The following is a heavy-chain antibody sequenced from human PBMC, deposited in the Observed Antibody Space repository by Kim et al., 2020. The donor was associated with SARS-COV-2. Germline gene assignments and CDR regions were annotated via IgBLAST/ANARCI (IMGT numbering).Heavy chain of an antibody. J-gene: IGHJ6*02. CDR1: GFTFGDYG. CDR3: AKEYKAYDYGCYYYNMDV. Sequence: GGSLRLSCAASGFTFGDYGMHWVRQAPGKGLEWVSLISRDGSSAYYADSVKGRFTISRDNTKNSLYLQMNSLRTEDTALYYCAKEYKAYDYGCYYYNMDVWGQGTTVTVSS. CDR2: ISRDGSSA. D-gene: IGHD3-16*01. V-gene: IGHV3-43*02.